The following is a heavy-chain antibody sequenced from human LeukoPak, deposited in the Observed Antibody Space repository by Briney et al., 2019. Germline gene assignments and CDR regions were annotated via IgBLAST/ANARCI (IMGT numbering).Heavy chain of an antibody. CDR3: ARAYCGGDCYSGFDY. D-gene: IGHD2-21*02. Sequence: SETLSLTCTVSGGSISSYYWSWIRQPPGKGLEWIGYIYYSGSTNYNPSLKSRVTISVDMSKNQFSLKLSSVTAADTAVYYCARAYCGGDCYSGFDYWGQGTLVTVSS. CDR1: GGSISSYY. J-gene: IGHJ4*02. CDR2: IYYSGST. V-gene: IGHV4-59*01.